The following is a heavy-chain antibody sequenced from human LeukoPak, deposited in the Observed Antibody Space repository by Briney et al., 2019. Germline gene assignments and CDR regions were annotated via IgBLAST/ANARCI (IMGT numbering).Heavy chain of an antibody. CDR2: IYYSGST. Sequence: SETLSLTCAVYGGSFSGYYWSWIRQPPGKGLEWIGSIYYSGSTYYNPSLKSRVTISVDTSKNQFSLKLSSVTAADTAVFYCARGLKRYDAFDIWGQGTMVTVSS. V-gene: IGHV4-34*01. CDR1: GGSFSGYY. CDR3: ARGLKRYDAFDI. J-gene: IGHJ3*02. D-gene: IGHD3-16*02.